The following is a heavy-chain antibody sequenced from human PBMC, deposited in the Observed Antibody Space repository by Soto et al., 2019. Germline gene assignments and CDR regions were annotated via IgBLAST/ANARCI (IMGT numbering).Heavy chain of an antibody. CDR3: ARARFCTSTICYHYFDF. J-gene: IGHJ4*02. CDR1: GGSISSSS. D-gene: IGHD2-2*01. Sequence: KPSETLSLTCTVSGGSISSSSWSWIRQPPGRGLEWIGYIYNNGRTDYNPSLKSRVTISVDTSKNHFSLKLSSVTPADTAVYYCARARFCTSTICYHYFDFWGQGTLVTVS. CDR2: IYNNGRT. V-gene: IGHV4-59*01.